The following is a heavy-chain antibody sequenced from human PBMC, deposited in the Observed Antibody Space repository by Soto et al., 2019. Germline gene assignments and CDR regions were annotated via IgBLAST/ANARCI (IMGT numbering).Heavy chain of an antibody. CDR2: IKQDGSEI. V-gene: IGHV3-7*01. D-gene: IGHD1-26*01. CDR3: ASYTGSYFPVGHDR. Sequence: EAQLVESGGGLVQPGGSLRLSCVASGFTFSSFWMSWVRQAPGGGLEWVANIKQDGSEIHYLESVKGRFTIFRDNARKSLYLQMTSRGVADTAVYFCASYTGSYFPVGHDRWGQGTLVTVSS. CDR1: GFTFSSFW. J-gene: IGHJ5*02.